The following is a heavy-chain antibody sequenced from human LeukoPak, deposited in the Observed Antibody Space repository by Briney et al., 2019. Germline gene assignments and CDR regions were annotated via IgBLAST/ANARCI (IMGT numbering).Heavy chain of an antibody. CDR1: GYTFTGYF. Sequence: GASVKVSCKASGYTFTGYFIHWMRQAPGQGLEYMGIIKVYGDTTIYAQRFQGRITMTRDTSTSTVYMELSSLNSEDTAVYYCARESPSTFYFDYWGQGTLVTVSS. CDR2: IKVYGDTT. J-gene: IGHJ4*02. V-gene: IGHV1-46*01. D-gene: IGHD1-1*01. CDR3: ARESPSTFYFDY.